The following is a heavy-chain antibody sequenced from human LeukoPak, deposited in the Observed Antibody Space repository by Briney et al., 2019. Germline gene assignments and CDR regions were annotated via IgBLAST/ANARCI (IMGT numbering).Heavy chain of an antibody. J-gene: IGHJ3*02. CDR2: ISSSSSYI. CDR1: GFTFSSYS. CDR3: ARKSSGWSYDAFDI. Sequence: PGGSLRLSCAASGFTFSSYSMNWVRQAPGKGLEWVSSISSSSSYIYYADSVKARFTISRDNAKNSLYLQMNRLRAEDTAVYYCARKSSGWSYDAFDIWGQGTMVTVSS. V-gene: IGHV3-21*01. D-gene: IGHD6-19*01.